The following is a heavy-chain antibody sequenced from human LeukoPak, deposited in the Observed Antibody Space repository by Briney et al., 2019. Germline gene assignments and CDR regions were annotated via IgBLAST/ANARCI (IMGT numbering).Heavy chain of an antibody. D-gene: IGHD6-6*01. Sequence: GGSLRLSCAASGFTFDDYAMHWVRQAPGKGLEWVSGISWNSGSIGYADSVKGRFTISRDNAKNSPYLQMNSLRAEDMALYYCAKGAISGNYYSSSKYFDYWGQGTLVTVSS. CDR1: GFTFDDYA. V-gene: IGHV3-9*03. CDR3: AKGAISGNYYSSSKYFDY. CDR2: ISWNSGSI. J-gene: IGHJ4*02.